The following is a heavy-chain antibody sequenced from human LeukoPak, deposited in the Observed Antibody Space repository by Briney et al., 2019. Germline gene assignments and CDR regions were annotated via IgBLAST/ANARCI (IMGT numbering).Heavy chain of an antibody. D-gene: IGHD6-13*01. CDR2: ISYGGSNK. CDR3: ARPGIAAAGTGYFDY. J-gene: IGHJ4*02. V-gene: IGHV3-30*03. Sequence: PGRSLRLSCAASGFTFSSYGMHWVRQAPGKGLEWVAVISYGGSNKYYADSVKGRFTISIDNSKNTLYLQMNSLRAEDTAVYYCARPGIAAAGTGYFDYWGQGTLVTVSS. CDR1: GFTFSSYG.